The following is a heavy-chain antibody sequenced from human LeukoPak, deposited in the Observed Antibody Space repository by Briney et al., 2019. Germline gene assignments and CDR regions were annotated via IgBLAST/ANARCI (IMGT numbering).Heavy chain of an antibody. D-gene: IGHD4-11*01. V-gene: IGHV4-34*01. Sequence: PSETLSLTCAVYGGSFSGYYWSWIRQPPGKGLEWIGEINHSGSTNYNPSLKSRVTISVGTSKNQFSLKLSSVTAADTAVYYCARGHTVTTPWFDPWGQGTLVTASS. CDR1: GGSFSGYY. J-gene: IGHJ5*02. CDR3: ARGHTVTTPWFDP. CDR2: INHSGST.